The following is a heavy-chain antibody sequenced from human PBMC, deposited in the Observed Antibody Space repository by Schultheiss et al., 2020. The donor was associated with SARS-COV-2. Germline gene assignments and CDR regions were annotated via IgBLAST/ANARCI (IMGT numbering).Heavy chain of an antibody. Sequence: SETLSLTCAVSGGSISSGGYSWSWIRQPPGKGLEWIGYIYHSGSTYYNPSLKSRVTMSVDTSKNQFSLKLSSVTAADTAVYYCARRWGSTSYPFDYWGQGTLVTVSS. CDR2: IYHSGST. V-gene: IGHV4-30-2*01. CDR1: GGSISSGGYS. D-gene: IGHD2-2*01. CDR3: ARRWGSTSYPFDY. J-gene: IGHJ4*02.